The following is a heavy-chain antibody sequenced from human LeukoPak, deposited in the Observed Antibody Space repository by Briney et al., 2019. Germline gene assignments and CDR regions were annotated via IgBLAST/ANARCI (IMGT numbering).Heavy chain of an antibody. D-gene: IGHD2-15*01. V-gene: IGHV3-23*01. J-gene: IGHJ1*01. Sequence: GGSLRLSCAASGFTFSSYAMSWVRQAPGKGLEWVSAISGSGGSTYYADSVKGRFTISRDNSKNTLYLQMNSLRTDDTAVYYCTKDVLPTYSLVGYHHWGQGTLVTVSS. CDR3: TKDVLPTYSLVGYHH. CDR1: GFTFSSYA. CDR2: ISGSGGST.